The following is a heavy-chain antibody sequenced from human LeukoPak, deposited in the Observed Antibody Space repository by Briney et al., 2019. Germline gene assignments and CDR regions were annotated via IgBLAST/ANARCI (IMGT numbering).Heavy chain of an antibody. J-gene: IGHJ5*02. Sequence: ASVKVYCKASGYTFTGYYMHWVRQAPGQGLEWMGWISAYNGNTNYAQKLQGRVTMTTDTSTSTAYMELRSLRSDDTAVYYCARDVEGFGETNWFDPWGQGTLVTVSS. V-gene: IGHV1-18*04. CDR3: ARDVEGFGETNWFDP. D-gene: IGHD3-10*01. CDR1: GYTFTGYY. CDR2: ISAYNGNT.